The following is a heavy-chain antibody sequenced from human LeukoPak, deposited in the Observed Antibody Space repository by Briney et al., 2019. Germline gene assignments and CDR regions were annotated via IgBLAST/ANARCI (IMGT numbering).Heavy chain of an antibody. Sequence: GGSLRLSCAASGFTFSSHWMHWVRQTPGKGLVWVSRINTDESKINHADSVKGRFTISRDNAKNMLYLQMNSLRAEDTAVYYCARGALFKNFFDYWGQGTPVTVSS. CDR2: INTDESKI. D-gene: IGHD3-3*02. CDR1: GFTFSSHW. V-gene: IGHV3-74*01. CDR3: ARGALFKNFFDY. J-gene: IGHJ4*02.